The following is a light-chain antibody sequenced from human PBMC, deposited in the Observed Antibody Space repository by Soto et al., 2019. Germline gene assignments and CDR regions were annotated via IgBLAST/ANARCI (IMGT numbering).Light chain of an antibody. CDR2: ESR. V-gene: IGLV2-14*01. CDR1: SDDIGAYNY. Sequence: QSALTQPASVSGSPGQSITISCTGTSDDIGAYNYVSWYQQHPAKAPKLIIYESRNRPSGVSDRFSGSKSGNTSSLTISGLQAADEGDYYCSSYTNDHNVSFGGGTKLTVL. CDR3: SSYTNDHNVS. J-gene: IGLJ2*01.